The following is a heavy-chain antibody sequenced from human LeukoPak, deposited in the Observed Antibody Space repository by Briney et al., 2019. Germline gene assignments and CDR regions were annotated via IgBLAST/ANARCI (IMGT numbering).Heavy chain of an antibody. CDR2: IYYSGST. J-gene: IGHJ3*02. D-gene: IGHD6-13*01. CDR1: GGSISSGGYY. V-gene: IGHV4-31*03. CDR3: ARDGGGTSSSWFPDAFDI. Sequence: PSQTLSLTCTVSGGSISSGGYYWSWIRQHPGKGLEWIGYIYYSGSTYYNPSLKSRGTISVDTSKNQFSLKLSSVTAADTAVYYYARDGGGTSSSWFPDAFDIWGQGTMVTVSS.